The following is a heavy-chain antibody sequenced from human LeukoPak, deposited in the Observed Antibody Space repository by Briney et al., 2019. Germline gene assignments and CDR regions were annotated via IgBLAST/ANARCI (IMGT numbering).Heavy chain of an antibody. CDR3: ARGGIAVAGPQDY. V-gene: IGHV3-48*03. CDR1: GFTFSSFE. J-gene: IGHJ4*02. D-gene: IGHD6-19*01. CDR2: ISSSGTI. Sequence: GGSLRLSCAASGFTFSSFEMNWVRQAPGKGLEWVSYISSSGTIYYADSVKGRFTISRDNAKNSLYLQMNSLRAEDTAVYYCARGGIAVAGPQDYWGQGTLVTVSS.